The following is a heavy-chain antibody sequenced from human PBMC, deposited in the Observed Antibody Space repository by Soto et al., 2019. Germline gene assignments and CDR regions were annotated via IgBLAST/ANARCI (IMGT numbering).Heavy chain of an antibody. D-gene: IGHD2-2*01. J-gene: IGHJ4*02. V-gene: IGHV1-24*01. CDR2: FDPEDGET. CDR1: GYTLTELS. Sequence: QVQLVQSGAEVKKPGASVKVSCKVSGYTLTELSMHWVRQAPGKGLEWMGGFDPEDGETIYAQKFQGRVTMTEDTCTDTAYMEMSSLRSEDTAVYYCATVSCSSTSCYAWTYDYWGQGTLVTVSS. CDR3: ATVSCSSTSCYAWTYDY.